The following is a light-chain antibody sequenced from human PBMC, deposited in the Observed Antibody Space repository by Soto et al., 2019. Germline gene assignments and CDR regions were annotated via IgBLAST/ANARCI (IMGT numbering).Light chain of an antibody. CDR2: DIS. CDR1: QSVGSH. Sequence: EIVLTQSPASLSLSPGERATLSCRASQSVGSHFAWYQQKPGQGPRLVIYDISKRATGIPARFSGSGFGTDVTHTISSLEPEDFAVYFCQQRSAWPLTFGGGTKVEI. J-gene: IGKJ4*02. V-gene: IGKV3-11*01. CDR3: QQRSAWPLT.